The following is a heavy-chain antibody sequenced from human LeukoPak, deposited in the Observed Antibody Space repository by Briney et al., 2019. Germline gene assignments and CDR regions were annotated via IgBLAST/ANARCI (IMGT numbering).Heavy chain of an antibody. CDR3: ARDRGMRGYSYGWD. D-gene: IGHD5-18*01. V-gene: IGHV3-48*04. CDR1: GFTFSTYT. Sequence: GGSLRLSCAASGFTFSTYTMNWVRQAPGKGLEWVSYISSGGSPIYYADSVKGRFTISRDNAKNSLYLQMNSLRAEDTAVYYCARDRGMRGYSYGWDWGQGTLVTVSS. J-gene: IGHJ4*02. CDR2: ISSGGSPI.